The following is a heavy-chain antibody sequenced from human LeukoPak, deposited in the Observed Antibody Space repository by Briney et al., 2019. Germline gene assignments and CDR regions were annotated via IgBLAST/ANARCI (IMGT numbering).Heavy chain of an antibody. CDR1: GFTFSSYA. CDR2: ISYDGSNK. D-gene: IGHD2/OR15-2a*01. V-gene: IGHV3-30-3*01. J-gene: IGHJ4*02. Sequence: PGGSLRLSCAASGFTFSSYAMHWVRQAPGKGLEWVAVISYDGSNKYYADSVKGQFTISRDNSKNTLYLQMNSLRAEDTAVYYCARELFYEGVYWGQGTPVTVSS. CDR3: ARELFYEGVY.